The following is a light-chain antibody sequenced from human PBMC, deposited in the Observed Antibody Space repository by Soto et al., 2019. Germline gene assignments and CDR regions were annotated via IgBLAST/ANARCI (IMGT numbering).Light chain of an antibody. J-gene: IGKJ1*01. CDR1: QSISTW. Sequence: DIQMTQSPSTLSASIGDRVTISCRASQSISTWLAWYQQKPGKAPKLLIYKASTLQIGVPSRFSGSGSGTEFTLTINSLQPDDFATYYCQQYNFYSTFGQGTKVEVK. CDR2: KAS. V-gene: IGKV1-5*03. CDR3: QQYNFYST.